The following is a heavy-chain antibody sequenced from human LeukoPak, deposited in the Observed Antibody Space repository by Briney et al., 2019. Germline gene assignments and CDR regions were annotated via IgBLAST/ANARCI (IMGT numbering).Heavy chain of an antibody. J-gene: IGHJ4*02. V-gene: IGHV4-59*12. Sequence: SETLSLTCTVSGGSISTYYGNWIRQAPGKGLEWIGYIYYSGSTNYNPSLKSRVTISVDTSRNQFSLKLSSVATAATAVYYCARADIAWNPAYYWGQGTLATVSS. CDR2: IYYSGST. CDR3: ARADIAWNPAYY. CDR1: GGSISTYY. D-gene: IGHD1-1*01.